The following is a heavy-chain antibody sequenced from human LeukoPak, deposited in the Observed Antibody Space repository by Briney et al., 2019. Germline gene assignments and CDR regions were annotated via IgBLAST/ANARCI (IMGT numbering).Heavy chain of an antibody. V-gene: IGHV1-46*01. Sequence: ASVKVSCKASGYTFTSYYMHWVRQAPGQGLEWMGIINPSGGSTSYAQKFQGRATMTRDTSTSTVYMELSSLRSEDTAVYYCARRIIAAAGPNWFDPWGQGTLVTVSS. J-gene: IGHJ5*02. CDR3: ARRIIAAAGPNWFDP. CDR1: GYTFTSYY. D-gene: IGHD6-13*01. CDR2: INPSGGST.